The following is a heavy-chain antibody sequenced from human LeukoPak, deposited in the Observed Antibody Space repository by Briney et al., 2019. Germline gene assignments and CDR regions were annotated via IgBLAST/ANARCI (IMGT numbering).Heavy chain of an antibody. Sequence: AGGSLRLSCAASGFTLTSYAMNWVRQTPGKGLEWVSVISGDGGSTFYADSVNGRFTISRDNSKNTLFLQMNSQRADDTALYYCAKGTATSCYTGFDYWGQGTLVTVSS. CDR2: ISGDGGST. V-gene: IGHV3-23*01. J-gene: IGHJ4*02. D-gene: IGHD2-2*02. CDR3: AKGTATSCYTGFDY. CDR1: GFTLTSYA.